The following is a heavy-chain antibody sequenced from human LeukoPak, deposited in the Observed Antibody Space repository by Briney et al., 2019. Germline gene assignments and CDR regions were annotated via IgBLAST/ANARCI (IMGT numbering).Heavy chain of an antibody. CDR3: ARVLGPDSSSWYPYYYYYMDV. CDR2: IRGSGGST. V-gene: IGHV3-23*01. J-gene: IGHJ6*03. D-gene: IGHD6-13*01. Sequence: PGGSLRLACAASGFRFSSYAMSWVRQAPGKGLEWVSAIRGSGGSTYYADSVKGRFTISRDNAKNSLYLQMNSLRAEDTAVYYCARVLGPDSSSWYPYYYYYMDVWGKGTTVTVSS. CDR1: GFRFSSYA.